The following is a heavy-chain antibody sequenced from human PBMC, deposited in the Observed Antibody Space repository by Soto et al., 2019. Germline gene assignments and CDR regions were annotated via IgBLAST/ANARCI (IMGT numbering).Heavy chain of an antibody. J-gene: IGHJ3*02. D-gene: IGHD2-15*01. Sequence: TSVKVSSKASGYIFNISGIGWVRQVPGQGLEWMGWISAYNGNTNYAQKLQGRVTMTTDTSTSTAYMELRSLRSDDTAVYYCARDIVVVVAATDPDAFDIWGQGTMVTVSS. CDR3: ARDIVVVVAATDPDAFDI. V-gene: IGHV1-18*01. CDR2: ISAYNGNT. CDR1: GYIFNISG.